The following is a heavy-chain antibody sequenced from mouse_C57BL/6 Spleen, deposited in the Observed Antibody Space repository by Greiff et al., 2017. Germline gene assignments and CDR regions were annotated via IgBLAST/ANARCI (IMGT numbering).Heavy chain of an antibody. J-gene: IGHJ4*01. CDR2: INPSTGGT. CDR1: GYSFTGYY. V-gene: IGHV1-43*01. D-gene: IGHD2-4*01. CDR3: ARYDYDVNYAMDY. Sequence: VQLQQSGPELVKPGASVKISCKASGYSFTGYYMHWVKQSSEKSLEWIGEINPSTGGTSYNQKFKGKATLTVDKSSSTAYMQLKSLTSEDSAVYYCARYDYDVNYAMDYWGQGTSVTVSS.